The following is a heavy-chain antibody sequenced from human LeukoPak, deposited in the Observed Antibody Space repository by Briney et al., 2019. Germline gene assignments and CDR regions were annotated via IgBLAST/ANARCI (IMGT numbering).Heavy chain of an antibody. V-gene: IGHV1-18*01. J-gene: IGHJ4*02. CDR2: IGPYNGNT. CDR1: GYTFTSYG. Sequence: ASVKVSCKASGYTFTSYGITWVRQAPGQGLEWMGWIGPYNGNTKYVQILQGRVTMTTETSTSTAYMELSSLTSDDTAVYYCARGYAGTFDYWGQGTLVTVSS. CDR3: ARGYAGTFDY. D-gene: IGHD2-2*01.